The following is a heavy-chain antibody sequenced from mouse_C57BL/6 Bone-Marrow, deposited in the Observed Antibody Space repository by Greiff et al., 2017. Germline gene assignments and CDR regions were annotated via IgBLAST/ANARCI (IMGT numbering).Heavy chain of an antibody. CDR1: GFTFSSYG. Sequence: EVQLVESGGDLVKPGGSLKLSCAASGFTFSSYGMSWVRQTPDKRLEWVATISSGGSYTYYPDSVKGRFTISRDNAKNTLYLQMSSLKSEDTAMYYCARGGLYIVTVDYYAMDYWGQGTSVTVSS. V-gene: IGHV5-6*01. CDR3: ARGGLYIVTVDYYAMDY. D-gene: IGHD2-5*01. CDR2: ISSGGSYT. J-gene: IGHJ4*01.